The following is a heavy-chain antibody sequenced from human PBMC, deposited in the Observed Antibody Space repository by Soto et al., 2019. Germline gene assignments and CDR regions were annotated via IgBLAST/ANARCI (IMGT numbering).Heavy chain of an antibody. V-gene: IGHV3-53*04. D-gene: IGHD6-13*01. Sequence: GGSLRLSCAASGFTASSNYMSWVRQAPGKGLEWVSVIYSGGSTYYADSVKGRFTISRHNSKNTLYLQMNSLRAEDTAVYYCGRDIAAANSNYYYYYGMDVWGQGTTVTVSS. CDR3: GRDIAAANSNYYYYYGMDV. CDR1: GFTASSNY. CDR2: IYSGGST. J-gene: IGHJ6*02.